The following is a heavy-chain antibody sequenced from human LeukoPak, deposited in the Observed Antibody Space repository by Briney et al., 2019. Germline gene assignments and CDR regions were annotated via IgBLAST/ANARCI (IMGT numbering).Heavy chain of an antibody. D-gene: IGHD1-1*01. Sequence: SETLSLTCTVSSGSMSSCYWSWIRQSPGKGLEWIGYIYYSGSPNYNPSLKTRVTISVDTSKNQFSLKLSSVTAADTAVYYCARENVATEAFDIWGQGTMVTVSS. CDR2: IYYSGSP. V-gene: IGHV4-59*01. J-gene: IGHJ3*02. CDR3: ARENVATEAFDI. CDR1: SGSMSSCY.